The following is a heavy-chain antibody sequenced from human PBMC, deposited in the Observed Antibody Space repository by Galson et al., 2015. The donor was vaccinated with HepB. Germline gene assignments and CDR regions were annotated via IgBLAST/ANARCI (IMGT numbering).Heavy chain of an antibody. D-gene: IGHD6-6*01. CDR2: IYSGGDT. Sequence: SLRLSCAASGFTVSSTYMSWVRQAPGKGLEWLSVIYSGGDTYYADSVKGRFTISRDNSKNTLYLQINSLRAADAAVYYCARGTMAARPVGLNYWGQGTLVTVSS. V-gene: IGHV3-53*01. CDR3: ARGTMAARPVGLNY. CDR1: GFTVSSTY. J-gene: IGHJ4*02.